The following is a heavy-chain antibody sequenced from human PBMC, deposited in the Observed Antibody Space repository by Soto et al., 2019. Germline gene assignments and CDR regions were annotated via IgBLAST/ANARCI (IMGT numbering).Heavy chain of an antibody. CDR1: GGSISSYY. CDR3: ARAKRYCSGGSCRYYFDY. CDR2: IYYSGST. V-gene: IGHV4-59*01. Sequence: SETLSLTCTVSGGSISSYYWSWILQPPGKGLEWIGYIYYSGSTNYNPSLKSRVTISVDTSKNQFSLKLSSVTAADTAVYYCARAKRYCSGGSCRYYFDYWGQGTLVTVSS. D-gene: IGHD2-15*01. J-gene: IGHJ4*02.